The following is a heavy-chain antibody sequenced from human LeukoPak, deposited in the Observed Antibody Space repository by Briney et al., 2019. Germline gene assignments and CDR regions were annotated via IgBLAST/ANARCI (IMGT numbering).Heavy chain of an antibody. D-gene: IGHD5-18*01. Sequence: PGGSLRLSCAASGFTFSSFAMTWVRQAPGKGLEWVSGFDGNGPNTYYADSVKGRFTISRDNSKNTLYLQMNSLRAEDTAVYYCAKYSGYSYGFNDYWGQGTLVTVSS. CDR1: GFTFSSFA. CDR2: FDGNGPNT. J-gene: IGHJ4*02. V-gene: IGHV3-23*01. CDR3: AKYSGYSYGFNDY.